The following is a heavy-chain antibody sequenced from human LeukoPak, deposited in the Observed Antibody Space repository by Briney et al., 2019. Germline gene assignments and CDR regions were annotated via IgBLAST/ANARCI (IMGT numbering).Heavy chain of an antibody. J-gene: IGHJ5*02. CDR3: ARDLSYYDSRDNWFDP. CDR1: GGSISSSSYY. CDR2: IYYSGST. D-gene: IGHD3-22*01. Sequence: PSETLSLTCTVSGGSISSSSYYWGWIRQPPGKGLEWIGSIYYSGSTYYNPSLKSRVTISVDTSKNQFSLKLSSVTAADTAVYYCARDLSYYDSRDNWFDPWGQGTLVTVSS. V-gene: IGHV4-39*07.